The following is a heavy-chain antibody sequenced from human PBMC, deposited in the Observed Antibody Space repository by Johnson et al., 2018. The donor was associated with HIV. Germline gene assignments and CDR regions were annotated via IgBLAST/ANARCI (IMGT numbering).Heavy chain of an antibody. CDR1: GFTFSSSW. CDR3: ARPLPTGTTSLDAFDI. Sequence: VQLVESGGGGVQPGGSLRLSCAASGFTFSSSWMHWVCQAPEKGLEWVADIKCDGSEKYYVDSVKGRFTISRDNAKNSLYLQMNSLRAEDTAVYYCARPLPTGTTSLDAFDIWGQGTMVTVSS. J-gene: IGHJ3*02. V-gene: IGHV3-7*01. CDR2: IKCDGSEK. D-gene: IGHD1-7*01.